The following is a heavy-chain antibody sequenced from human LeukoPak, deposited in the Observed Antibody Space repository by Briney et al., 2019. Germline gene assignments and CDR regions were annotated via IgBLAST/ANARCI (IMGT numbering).Heavy chain of an antibody. V-gene: IGHV3-30*18. J-gene: IGHJ5*02. CDR1: GFSFSSYG. Sequence: GGSLRPSCAASGFSFSSYGMHRVRQAPGKGLEWVAVISYDGSNKYHADSVKGRFTISRDNSKNTLYLQMNSLRVEDTAVYYCAKGGIPDDPWGQGTLVTVSS. CDR3: AKGGIPDDP. CDR2: ISYDGSNK. D-gene: IGHD2-21*01.